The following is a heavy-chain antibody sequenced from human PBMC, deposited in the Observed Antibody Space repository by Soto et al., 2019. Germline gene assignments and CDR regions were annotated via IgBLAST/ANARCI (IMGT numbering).Heavy chain of an antibody. D-gene: IGHD1-1*01. Sequence: GSLRLSCAVSGFIFSSYAMTWVRQAPGRGLEWVSSISGSGGTTYYADSVRGRFTISRDNSMNTLTLQMNSLRAEDTAVYYCAKGRTTMSVDDAFDIWGQGTVVTVSS. V-gene: IGHV3-23*01. CDR1: GFIFSSYA. J-gene: IGHJ3*02. CDR3: AKGRTTMSVDDAFDI. CDR2: ISGSGGTT.